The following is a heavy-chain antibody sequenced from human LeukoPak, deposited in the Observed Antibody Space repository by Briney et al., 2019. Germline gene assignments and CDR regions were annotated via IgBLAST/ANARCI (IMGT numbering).Heavy chain of an antibody. CDR2: ISGSGGST. Sequence: GGSLRLSCAASGFTFSSYAMSWVRQAPGKGLEWVSAISGSGGSTYYADSVKGRFTISRDNSKNTLYLQMNSLRAEDTAVYYCAKDRRIAAAAWGYFDYWGQGTLVTVSS. CDR3: AKDRRIAAAAWGYFDY. CDR1: GFTFSSYA. D-gene: IGHD6-13*01. J-gene: IGHJ4*02. V-gene: IGHV3-23*01.